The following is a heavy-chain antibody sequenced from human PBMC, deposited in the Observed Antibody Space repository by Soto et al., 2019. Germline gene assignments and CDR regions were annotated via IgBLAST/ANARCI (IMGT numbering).Heavy chain of an antibody. V-gene: IGHV4-59*01. D-gene: IGHD2-15*01. CDR2: IYYSGST. CDR3: ARSGYCSGGSCYSRRDFYYYYMDV. J-gene: IGHJ6*03. Sequence: SETLSLPCTVSGGSISSYFWSWIRQPPGKGLEWIGYIYYSGSTNYNPPLESRVTILVDTSKNQFSLKLSDVTAADTAIYYCARSGYCSGGSCYSRRDFYYYYMDVWGTGTTVTVS. CDR1: GGSISSYF.